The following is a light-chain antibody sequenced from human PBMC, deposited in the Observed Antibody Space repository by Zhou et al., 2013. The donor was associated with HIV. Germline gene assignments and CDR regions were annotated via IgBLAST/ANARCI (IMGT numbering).Light chain of an antibody. CDR3: QQSYSTSNT. Sequence: DIQMTQSPSTLSASVGDRVSITCWASESISVWLAWYQQKPGKVPKLLIYRTSTLESGVPSRFSGSGSGTDFTLTISSLQPEDFATYYCQQSYSTSNTFGQGTRLEIK. CDR1: ESISVW. CDR2: RTS. V-gene: IGKV1-5*03. J-gene: IGKJ5*01.